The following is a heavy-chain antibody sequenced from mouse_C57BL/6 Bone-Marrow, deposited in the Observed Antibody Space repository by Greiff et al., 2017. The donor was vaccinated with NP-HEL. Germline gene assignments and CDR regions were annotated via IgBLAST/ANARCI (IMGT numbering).Heavy chain of an antibody. Sequence: VTLKVSGAELVKPGASVKLSCTASGFNIKDYYMHWVKQRTEQGLEWIGRIDPEDGETKYAPKFQGKATITADKSSNTAYLQLSSLTSEDTAVYYCARGTTVDARLDYWGQGTTLTVSS. D-gene: IGHD1-1*01. CDR2: IDPEDGET. CDR3: ARGTTVDARLDY. CDR1: GFNIKDYY. J-gene: IGHJ2*01. V-gene: IGHV14-2*01.